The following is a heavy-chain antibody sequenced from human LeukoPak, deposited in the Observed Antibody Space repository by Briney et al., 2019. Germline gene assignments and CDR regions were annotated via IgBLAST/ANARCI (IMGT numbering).Heavy chain of an antibody. CDR2: IYYSGSN. CDR3: ARVPRSYYYYYYMDV. Sequence: SETLSLTCTVSGGSISSYYWSWIRQPPGKGLEWIGYIYYSGSNNYNPSLKSRVTISVDTSKNQFSLQLSSVTAADTAVYYCARVPRSYYYYYYMDVWGKGTTVTVSS. J-gene: IGHJ6*03. V-gene: IGHV4-59*01. CDR1: GGSISSYY.